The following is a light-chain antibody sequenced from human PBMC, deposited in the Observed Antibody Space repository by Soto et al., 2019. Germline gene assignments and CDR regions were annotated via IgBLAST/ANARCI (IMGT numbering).Light chain of an antibody. CDR3: QQANAFTRT. J-gene: IGKJ1*01. CDR1: QGIGSQ. CDR2: AAS. Sequence: DIQMTQSPSSVSASVGDRVSITCRASQGIGSQLAWYQQKPGKAPKLLIHAASTLQRGVPTRFSGSGSGTDFTLTIRSLPYEDFAPYYCQQANAFTRTFGQGTKVEIE. V-gene: IGKV1-12*01.